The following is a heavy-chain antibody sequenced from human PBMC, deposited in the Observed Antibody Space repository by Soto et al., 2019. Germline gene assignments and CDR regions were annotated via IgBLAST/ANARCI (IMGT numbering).Heavy chain of an antibody. D-gene: IGHD3-9*01. J-gene: IGHJ4*02. V-gene: IGHV3-53*01. CDR1: GFSVTSNY. Sequence: GGSLRLSCTASGFSVTSNYMTWVRQAPGKGLECVSAIYASGNTYYADSVKGRFTISSDNSKNTLYLQMNNLRAEDTAVYYCARVTTFYDILTSSYALNYFDYWGQGTRVTVSS. CDR3: ARVTTFYDILTSSYALNYFDY. CDR2: IYASGNT.